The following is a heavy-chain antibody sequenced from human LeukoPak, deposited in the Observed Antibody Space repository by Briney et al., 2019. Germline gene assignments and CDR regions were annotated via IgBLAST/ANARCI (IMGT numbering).Heavy chain of an antibody. CDR1: GYTFTSYY. D-gene: IGHD2-8*02. CDR2: MNPSDGST. CDR3: AKSRTTGSASSDY. J-gene: IGHJ4*02. Sequence: ASVKVSCKASGYTFTSYYIHWVRQAPGQGLEWMGIMNPSDGSTSHAQKFRGRVTMTRDTSTTTVYMEMSNLSSEDTAMYYCAKSRTTGSASSDYWGQGTLVTVSS. V-gene: IGHV1-46*01.